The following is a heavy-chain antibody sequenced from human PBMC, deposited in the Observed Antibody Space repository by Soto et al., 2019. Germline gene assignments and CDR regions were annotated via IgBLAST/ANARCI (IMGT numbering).Heavy chain of an antibody. CDR1: GGSFSSYA. CDR3: PCGLLSFVWLSSSFYYGMDV. Sequence: ASVKVSCKASGGSFSSYAISWVGQTPGKGREWMGGISPIFGTANYAQKFQGRVTITADKSTCTSYIELNILSSEDTSVYYCPCGLLSFVWLSSSFYYGMDVWGQGSPVTVSS. J-gene: IGHJ6*02. CDR2: ISPIFGTA. D-gene: IGHD3-9*01. V-gene: IGHV1-69*06.